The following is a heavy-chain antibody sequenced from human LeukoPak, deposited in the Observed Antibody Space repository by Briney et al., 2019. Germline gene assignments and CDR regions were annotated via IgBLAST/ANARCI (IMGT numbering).Heavy chain of an antibody. V-gene: IGHV3-23*01. Sequence: GGSLRLSCAASGFTFSSYAMSWVRQAPGKGLEWVSAISGSGGSIYYADSVKGRFTISRDNSKNTLYLQMNSLRAEDTAVYYCAKDPQKGYSSSWYHDYWGQGTLVTVSS. D-gene: IGHD6-13*01. J-gene: IGHJ4*02. CDR1: GFTFSSYA. CDR3: AKDPQKGYSSSWYHDY. CDR2: ISGSGGSI.